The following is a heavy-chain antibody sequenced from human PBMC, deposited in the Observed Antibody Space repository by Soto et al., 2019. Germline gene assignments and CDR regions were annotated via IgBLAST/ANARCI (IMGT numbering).Heavy chain of an antibody. Sequence: GASVKVSCKASGFTFTTSTIHWVRQARGQRLEWIGWIVVDSGNTHYAQKFQERVTITRDMSTNTAYMELSSLRSEDTAVYYCAARSGDYTRFDYWGQGSLVTAPQ. CDR3: AARSGDYTRFDY. D-gene: IGHD4-17*01. J-gene: IGHJ4*02. CDR2: IVVDSGNT. V-gene: IGHV1-58*02. CDR1: GFTFTTST.